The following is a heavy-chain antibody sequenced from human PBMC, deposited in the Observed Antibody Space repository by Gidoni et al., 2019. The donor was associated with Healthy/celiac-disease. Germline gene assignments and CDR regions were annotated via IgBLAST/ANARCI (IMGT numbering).Heavy chain of an antibody. CDR1: GFTFSSYA. J-gene: IGHJ5*02. V-gene: IGHV3-30-3*01. D-gene: IGHD3-10*01. CDR3: ARGRQMVRGVTVQNWFDP. Sequence: QVQLVESGGGVVQPGRSLRLSCAASGFTFSSYAMHWVRQAPGKGLEWVAVISYDGSNKYYADSVKGRFTISRDNSKNTLYLQMNSLRAEDTAVYYCARGRQMVRGVTVQNWFDPWGQGTLVTVSS. CDR2: ISYDGSNK.